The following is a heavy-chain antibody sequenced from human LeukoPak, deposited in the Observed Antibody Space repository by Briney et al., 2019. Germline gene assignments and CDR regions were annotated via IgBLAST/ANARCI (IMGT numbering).Heavy chain of an antibody. Sequence: GESLQISCKGSGYSFTSYWIGWVRQMPGKGLEWMGIIYPGDSDTRYSPSFQGQVTISADKSISTAYLQWSSLKASDTAMYYCARAFGEPRGPYYYYYGMDVWGQGTTVTVSS. CDR3: ARAFGEPRGPYYYYYGMDV. D-gene: IGHD3-10*01. J-gene: IGHJ6*02. V-gene: IGHV5-51*01. CDR1: GYSFTSYW. CDR2: IYPGDSDT.